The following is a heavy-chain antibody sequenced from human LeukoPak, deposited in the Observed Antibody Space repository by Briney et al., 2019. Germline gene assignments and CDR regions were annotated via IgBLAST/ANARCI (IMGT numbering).Heavy chain of an antibody. CDR2: ISSGSKT. CDR1: GFTFSIYN. Sequence: RSGGSLRLSCAASGFTFSIYNINWVRQAPGKGLEWVSSISSGSKTYYADSVKGRFTISRDKAEKSLYLQMNSLRDEDTAVYYCAREGYYGSGSPPSLYFDYWGQGTLVTVSS. D-gene: IGHD3-10*01. CDR3: AREGYYGSGSPPSLYFDY. J-gene: IGHJ4*02. V-gene: IGHV3-69-1*01.